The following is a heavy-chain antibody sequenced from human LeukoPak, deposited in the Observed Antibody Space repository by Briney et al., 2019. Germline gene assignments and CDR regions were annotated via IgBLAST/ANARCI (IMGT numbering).Heavy chain of an antibody. CDR1: GFTFSSSA. J-gene: IGHJ6*02. CDR3: VRAPAPTVDAYYYYGMDV. Sequence: GGSLRLSCAASGFTFSSSAMSWVRQASGKGLEWVSGISGSDGSTYYADSVKGRFTISRDNSKNTLYLQMTSLRAEDTALYYCVRAPAPTVDAYYYYGMDVWGQGTTATVSS. CDR2: ISGSDGST. D-gene: IGHD5-12*01. V-gene: IGHV3-23*01.